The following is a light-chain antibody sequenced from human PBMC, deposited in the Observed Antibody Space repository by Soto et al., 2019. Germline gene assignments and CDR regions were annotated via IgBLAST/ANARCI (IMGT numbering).Light chain of an antibody. J-gene: IGLJ2*01. CDR3: AAWDDSLNGVV. V-gene: IGLV1-44*01. Sequence: QSVLTQPPSASGTPGQRVTISCSGSSSNIGSYTVNWYQQLPGAAPKLLIYINDQRPSGGPDRFSGSKSGTSASLAISGLQSEDEADYYCAAWDDSLNGVVFGGGTKLTVL. CDR2: IND. CDR1: SSNIGSYT.